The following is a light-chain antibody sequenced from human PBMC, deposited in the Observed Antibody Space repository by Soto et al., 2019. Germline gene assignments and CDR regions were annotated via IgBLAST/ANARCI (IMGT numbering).Light chain of an antibody. V-gene: IGLV2-11*01. J-gene: IGLJ2*01. CDR2: DVS. Sequence: QSALTQPRSVSGSPGQSVTISCTGTSSDVGGYNYVSWYQQHPGKAPKLMIYDVSKRPSGVPDRFSGSKSGNTASLTISGLQAEDEADYYCCSYAGSYTSHVVFGGGTKVTV. CDR1: SSDVGGYNY. CDR3: CSYAGSYTSHVV.